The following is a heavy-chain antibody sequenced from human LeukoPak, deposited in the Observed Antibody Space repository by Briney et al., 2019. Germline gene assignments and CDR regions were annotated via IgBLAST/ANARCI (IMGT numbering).Heavy chain of an antibody. V-gene: IGHV1-18*01. CDR3: ARGLVYYGSGSYDY. CDR1: GYTFTSYG. Sequence: ASVKVSCKASGYTFTSYGISWVRQAPVQGLDWMGWISAYNGNTNYAQKLQGRVTMTTDTSTSTAYMELRSLRSDDTAVYYRARGLVYYGSGSYDYWGQGTLVTVSS. J-gene: IGHJ4*02. D-gene: IGHD3-10*01. CDR2: ISAYNGNT.